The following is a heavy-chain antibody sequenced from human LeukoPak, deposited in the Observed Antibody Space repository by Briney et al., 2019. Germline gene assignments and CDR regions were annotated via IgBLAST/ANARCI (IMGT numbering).Heavy chain of an antibody. J-gene: IGHJ4*02. CDR2: INHSGST. V-gene: IGHV4-34*01. CDR1: GGSFSGYY. D-gene: IGHD6-19*01. CDR3: ARFAGSGWSHFDY. Sequence: SETLSLTCAVYGGSFSGYYWSWIRQPPGKGLEWIGEINHSGSTYYNPSLKSRVTISVDTSKNQFSLKLSSVTAADTAVYYCARFAGSGWSHFDYWGQGTLVTVSS.